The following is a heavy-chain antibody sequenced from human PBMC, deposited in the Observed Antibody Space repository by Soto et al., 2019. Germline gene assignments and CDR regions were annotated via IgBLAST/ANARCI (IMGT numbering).Heavy chain of an antibody. Sequence: GGSLRLSCAASGISTSSYWMGWVRQAPGRGLEWVASIKNDGSEKYYMDSLKGRFTISRDNALNSLYLQMNSLRAEDTAVYFCVTGYNSDYWGQGNLATVSS. CDR1: GISTSSYW. CDR2: IKNDGSEK. CDR3: VTGYNSDY. D-gene: IGHD5-18*01. V-gene: IGHV3-7*03. J-gene: IGHJ4*02.